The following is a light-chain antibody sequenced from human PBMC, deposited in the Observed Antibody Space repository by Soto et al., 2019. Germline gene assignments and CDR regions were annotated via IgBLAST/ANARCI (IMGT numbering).Light chain of an antibody. Sequence: EVLMKQSPATLSVSTGERVTLSCRASQSVRSNLAWYQQKPGQSPRLLIYGASNRATGIPPRFSGSGSGTEFTLTISSLQSEDFAVYYCQQSNNWPPITFGPGTRLEIK. CDR2: GAS. V-gene: IGKV3-15*01. J-gene: IGKJ5*01. CDR3: QQSNNWPPIT. CDR1: QSVRSN.